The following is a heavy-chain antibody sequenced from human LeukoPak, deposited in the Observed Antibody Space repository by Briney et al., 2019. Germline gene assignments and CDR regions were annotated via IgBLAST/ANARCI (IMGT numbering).Heavy chain of an antibody. CDR1: GFTFSSYN. CDR2: ISSSSTYI. J-gene: IGHJ5*02. CDR3: ARVGGSSSRWFDP. D-gene: IGHD6-6*01. V-gene: IGHV3-21*01. Sequence: GGSLRLSCAASGFTFSSYNMNWVRQAPGKGLEWVSSISSSSTYIYYADSVRGRFTISRDNAKNSLFLQMNSLRAEDTAVYYCARVGGSSSRWFDPWGQGTLVTVSS.